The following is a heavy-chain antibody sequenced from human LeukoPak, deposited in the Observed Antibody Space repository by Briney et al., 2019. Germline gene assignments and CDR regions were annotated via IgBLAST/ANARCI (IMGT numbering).Heavy chain of an antibody. J-gene: IGHJ4*02. CDR3: AKLPVAGLYFDY. D-gene: IGHD6-19*01. Sequence: GGSLRLSCTASGFTFSTCGMTRVRQAPGKGLEWISAISGSGGSTYYVDSVKGRFSISRDNSKNTLYLQMNSLRVEDTAVYYCAKLPVAGLYFDYWGQGTLVTVSS. CDR2: ISGSGGST. CDR1: GFTFSTCG. V-gene: IGHV3-23*01.